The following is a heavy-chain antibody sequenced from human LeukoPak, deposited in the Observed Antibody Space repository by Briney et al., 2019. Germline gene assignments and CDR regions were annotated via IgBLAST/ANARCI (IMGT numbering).Heavy chain of an antibody. CDR1: GFTFDDYA. Sequence: QPGGSLRLSCAASGFTFDDYAMHWVRQAPGKGLEWVSGISWSSGSIGYADSVQGRFTISRDNTKKSLFLQMNSLRPEDTALYFCAKHIAPSADNFDFWGQGTLVTVSS. CDR2: ISWSSGSI. J-gene: IGHJ4*02. D-gene: IGHD2-2*01. V-gene: IGHV3-9*01. CDR3: AKHIAPSADNFDF.